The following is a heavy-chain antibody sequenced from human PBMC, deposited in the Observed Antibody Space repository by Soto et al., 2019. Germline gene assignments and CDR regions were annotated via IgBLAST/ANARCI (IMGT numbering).Heavy chain of an antibody. D-gene: IGHD3-3*01. J-gene: IGHJ4*02. CDR2: ISSSGSTI. Sequence: EVQLVESGGGLVQPGGSLRLSCAASGFTFSSYEMNWVRQAPGKGLEWVSYISSSGSTIYYADSVKGRFTISRDNAKNSLYLQMNSLRAEDTAVYYCASDFRDYDFWSADEGYFDYWGQGTLVTVSS. V-gene: IGHV3-48*03. CDR3: ASDFRDYDFWSADEGYFDY. CDR1: GFTFSSYE.